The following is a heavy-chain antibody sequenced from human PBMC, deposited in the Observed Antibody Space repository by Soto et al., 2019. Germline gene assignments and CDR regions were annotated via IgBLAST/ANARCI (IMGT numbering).Heavy chain of an antibody. CDR1: GATFSSYA. CDR2: IIPIFGTA. Sequence: SVKVSCKASGATFSSYAISWVRQAPGQGLEWMGGIIPIFGTANYAQKFQGRVTITADKSTSTAYMELSSLRSEDTAVYYCASAPGGDKDEGIWGQGTMVTVSS. CDR3: ASAPGGDKDEGI. D-gene: IGHD2-21*01. V-gene: IGHV1-69*06. J-gene: IGHJ3*02.